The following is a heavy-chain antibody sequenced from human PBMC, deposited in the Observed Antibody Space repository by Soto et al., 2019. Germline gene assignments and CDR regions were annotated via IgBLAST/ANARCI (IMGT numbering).Heavy chain of an antibody. CDR1: GASVSSGSYY. CDR3: ARDRVSYCSGGSCYVPYGMDV. V-gene: IGHV4-61*01. CDR2: IYYSGST. J-gene: IGHJ6*02. Sequence: ETLSLTCTVSGASVSSGSYYGSWIRQPPGKGLEWIGYIYYSGSTNYNPSLKSRVTIPVDTSKNQFSLKLSSVTAADTAVYYCARDRVSYCSGGSCYVPYGMDVWGQGTKVTVYS. D-gene: IGHD2-15*01.